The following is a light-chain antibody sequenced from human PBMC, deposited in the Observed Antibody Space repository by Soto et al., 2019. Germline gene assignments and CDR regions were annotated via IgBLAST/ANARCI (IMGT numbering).Light chain of an antibody. CDR2: DAS. V-gene: IGKV1-5*01. Sequence: DIQMTQSPSTLSASVGDRVTITCRASQSISSWLAWYQQKLGRAPRLLIYDASSLESGVPSRFSGSGYGTEFTLTIRSLQPDDFATYYCQQYNTYSEACGQGTKVDIK. CDR3: QQYNTYSEA. CDR1: QSISSW. J-gene: IGKJ1*01.